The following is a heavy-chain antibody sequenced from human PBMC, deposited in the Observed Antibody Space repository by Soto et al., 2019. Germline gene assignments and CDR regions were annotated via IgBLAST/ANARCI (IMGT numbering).Heavy chain of an antibody. CDR1: GFTFSSYG. CDR2: ISYDGSNK. J-gene: IGHJ4*02. CDR3: ANDSGFSDY. Sequence: QVQLVESGGGVVQPGRSLRLSCAASGFTFSSYGMHWVRQAAGKGLEWVAVISYDGSNKYYADSVKGRFTISRVNSKNTLYLQMNSLRAEDTAVYYCANDSGFSDYWGQGTLVTVSS. V-gene: IGHV3-30*18. D-gene: IGHD3-9*01.